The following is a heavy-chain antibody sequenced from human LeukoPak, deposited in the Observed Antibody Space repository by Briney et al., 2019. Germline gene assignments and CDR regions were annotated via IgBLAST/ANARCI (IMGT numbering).Heavy chain of an antibody. CDR2: ISASGDST. CDR3: ARHLSGITGYTYGRGIDY. D-gene: IGHD5-18*01. V-gene: IGHV3-23*01. Sequence: PGGSLRLSCAASGFTFSSYAMNWVRQAPGKGLEWLSTISASGDSTYYADSVRGRFTISRDNAKKSLYLQMNSLRAEDTAVYYCARHLSGITGYTYGRGIDYWGQGTPVTVSS. CDR1: GFTFSSYA. J-gene: IGHJ4*02.